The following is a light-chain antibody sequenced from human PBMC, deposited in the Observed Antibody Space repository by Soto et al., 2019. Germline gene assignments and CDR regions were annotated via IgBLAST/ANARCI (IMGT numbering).Light chain of an antibody. Sequence: EIVVKLSPGTVSLTPRERATLSCRASQSVTNKHLAWYQQKPGQAPRLLIYGASSRATGIPDRFSGSGSGTDFTLTISRLEPEDFAVYYCQQYESSSVTFGQGTRLE. J-gene: IGKJ5*01. CDR3: QQYESSSVT. CDR2: GAS. CDR1: QSVTNKH. V-gene: IGKV3-20*01.